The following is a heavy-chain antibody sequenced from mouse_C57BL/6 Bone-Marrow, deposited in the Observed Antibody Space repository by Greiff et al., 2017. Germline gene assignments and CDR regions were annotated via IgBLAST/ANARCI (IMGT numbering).Heavy chain of an antibody. CDR3: ASLYYDYLWYFDV. CDR1: GFTFSSYA. J-gene: IGHJ1*03. D-gene: IGHD2-4*01. V-gene: IGHV5-4*03. Sequence: EVMLVESGGGLVKPGGSLKLSCAASGFTFSSYAMSWVRQTPEKRLEWVATISDGGSYTYYPDNVKGRFPISRDNAKNNLYLQMSHLKSEDTAMYYCASLYYDYLWYFDVWGTGTTVTVSS. CDR2: ISDGGSYT.